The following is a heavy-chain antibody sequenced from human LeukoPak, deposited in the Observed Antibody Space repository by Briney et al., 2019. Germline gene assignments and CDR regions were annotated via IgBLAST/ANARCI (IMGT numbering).Heavy chain of an antibody. CDR1: GYTFTTYY. Sequence: ASVKVPCKASGYTFTTYYMHCVRQAPGQGLEWMGIINPSDGSTSYAQRFQGRVTMTRDTSTSTVYMELSSLRSEDTAVYYCARGMEVAGGLIVVTNPLGVWGQGTLVTVSS. CDR3: ARGMEVAGGLIVVTNPLGV. V-gene: IGHV1-46*01. J-gene: IGHJ4*02. D-gene: IGHD3-22*01. CDR2: INPSDGST.